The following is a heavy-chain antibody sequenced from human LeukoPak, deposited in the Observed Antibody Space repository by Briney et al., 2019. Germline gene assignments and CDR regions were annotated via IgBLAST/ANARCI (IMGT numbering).Heavy chain of an antibody. CDR2: IHDSGST. CDR1: GGTLSPYY. J-gene: IGHJ6*02. Sequence: SETLSLTCTVSGGTLSPYYWNWIRQPPGKGLEWIGYIHDSGSTKYNPSLKSRVTISVDPSKNQSSLKLSSVTTADTAVYYCARENWQTYYYYTIDVWGQGTTVTVSS. V-gene: IGHV4-59*12. D-gene: IGHD1-1*01. CDR3: ARENWQTYYYYTIDV.